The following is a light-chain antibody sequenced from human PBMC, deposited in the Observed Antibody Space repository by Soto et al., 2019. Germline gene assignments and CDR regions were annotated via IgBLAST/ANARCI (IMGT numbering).Light chain of an antibody. Sequence: QAVVTQPPSVSGAPGQRVTISGTGSSSNIGSTFDVQWYQQLPGPAPKLLIHGNTDRPSGVPDRFSGSTSGTSASLAITGLQADDDADYYCQSYDDSLSVHYVFGTGTKLTVL. V-gene: IGLV1-40*01. CDR2: GNT. J-gene: IGLJ1*01. CDR3: QSYDDSLSVHYV. CDR1: SSNIGSTFD.